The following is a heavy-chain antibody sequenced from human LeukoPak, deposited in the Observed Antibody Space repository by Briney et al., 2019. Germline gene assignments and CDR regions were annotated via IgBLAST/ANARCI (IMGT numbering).Heavy chain of an antibody. V-gene: IGHV5-51*01. CDR2: IYPGDSDT. D-gene: IGHD6-13*01. CDR1: GYSFTNYW. CDR3: AITGGGYSSTSYNWFDP. J-gene: IGHJ5*02. Sequence: GESLKISCKSSGYSFTNYWIGWVRQMPGKGLEWMGIIYPGDSDTRYSPSFQGQVTISADKSISTVYLQWSSLKASDTAMYYCAITGGGYSSTSYNWFDPWGQGTLVIVSS.